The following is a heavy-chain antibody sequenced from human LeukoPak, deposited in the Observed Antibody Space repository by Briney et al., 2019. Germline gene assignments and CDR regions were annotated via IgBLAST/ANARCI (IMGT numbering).Heavy chain of an antibody. V-gene: IGHV3-21*01. CDR1: GFTFSTYS. J-gene: IGHJ6*03. CDR2: ISSSSSYI. CDR3: ARIQLNSYYYYMDV. D-gene: IGHD2-2*01. Sequence: GGSLRLSCAASGFTFSTYSMNWVRQAPGEGLEWVSSISSSSSYIYYADSLKGRFTISRDNAKNSLYLQMNSLRAEDTAVYYCARIQLNSYYYYMDVWGKGTTVTVS.